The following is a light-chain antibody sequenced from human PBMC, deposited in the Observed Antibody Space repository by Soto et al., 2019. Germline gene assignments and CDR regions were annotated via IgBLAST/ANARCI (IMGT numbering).Light chain of an antibody. V-gene: IGLV2-14*01. Sequence: QSVLTQPASVSGSPGQSITISCTGSSSDVGAFNYVAWYQQHPGKAPKLIIHGVTNRPSGVSSRFSGSKSDYTASLTISGLQAEDEADYYCSSYTTAFFYVFGTRTKVTVL. CDR3: SSYTTAFFYV. CDR1: SSDVGAFNY. CDR2: GVT. J-gene: IGLJ1*01.